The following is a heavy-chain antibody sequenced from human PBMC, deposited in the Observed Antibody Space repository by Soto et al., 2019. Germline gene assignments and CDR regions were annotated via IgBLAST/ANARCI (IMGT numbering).Heavy chain of an antibody. V-gene: IGHV4-39*01. D-gene: IGHD2-2*01. CDR1: GGSISSSSYY. CDR2: IYYSGST. Sequence: SETLSLTCTVSGGSISSSSYYWGWIRQPPGKGLEWIGSIYYSGSTYYNPSLKSRVTISVDTSKNQFSLKLSSVTAADTAVYYCARLQLLILYHFDYWGQGTLVTVSS. CDR3: ARLQLLILYHFDY. J-gene: IGHJ4*02.